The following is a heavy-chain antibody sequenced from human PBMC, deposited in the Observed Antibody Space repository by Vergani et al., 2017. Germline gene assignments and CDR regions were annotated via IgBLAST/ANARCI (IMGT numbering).Heavy chain of an antibody. J-gene: IGHJ3*02. CDR3: ARGEVSLYSFYYDSSGANTFDI. CDR1: GYTFTSYG. CDR2: ISAYNGNT. D-gene: IGHD3-22*01. Sequence: QVQLVQSGTEVKKPGASVKVSCKTSGYTFTSYGISWVRQAPGQGLEWVGWISAYNGNTNFAQNLQGRVTMTTDTSTSTAYMELRRLRSDDTAVYYCARGEVSLYSFYYDSSGANTFDIWGRGTMVTVYS. V-gene: IGHV1-18*01.